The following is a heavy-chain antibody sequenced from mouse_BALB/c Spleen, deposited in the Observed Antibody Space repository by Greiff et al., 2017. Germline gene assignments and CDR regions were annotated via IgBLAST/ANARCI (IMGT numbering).Heavy chain of an antibody. Sequence: VQLQQSGAELVKPGASVKLSCTASGFNIKDTYMHWVKQRPEQGLEWIGRIDPANGNTKYDPKFQGKATITADTSSNTAYLQLSSLTSEDTAVYYCARVGPYYYGSGAMDYWGQGTSVTVSS. CDR3: ARVGPYYYGSGAMDY. CDR1: GFNIKDTY. J-gene: IGHJ4*01. CDR2: IDPANGNT. V-gene: IGHV14-3*02. D-gene: IGHD1-1*01.